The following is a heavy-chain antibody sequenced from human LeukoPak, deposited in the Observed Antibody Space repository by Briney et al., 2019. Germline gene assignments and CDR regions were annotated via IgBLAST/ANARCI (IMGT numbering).Heavy chain of an antibody. CDR1: GFTFSSYA. CDR3: AKSLDSSGYYYDLDY. CDR2: ISGSGGST. Sequence: GGSLRLSCAASGFTFSSYAMHWVRQAPGKGLEWVSAISGSGGSTYYADSVKGRFTISRDNSKNTLYLQMNSLRAEDTAVYYCAKSLDSSGYYYDLDYWGQGTLVTVSS. D-gene: IGHD3-22*01. V-gene: IGHV3-23*01. J-gene: IGHJ4*02.